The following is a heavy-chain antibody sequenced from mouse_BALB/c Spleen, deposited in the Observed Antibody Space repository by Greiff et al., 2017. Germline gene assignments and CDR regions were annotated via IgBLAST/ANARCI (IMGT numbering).Heavy chain of an antibody. J-gene: IGHJ2*01. Sequence: EVQGVESGGGLVKPGGSLKLSCAASGFTFSSYGMSWVRQTPDKRLEWVATISSGGSYTYYPDSVKGRFTISRDNAKNTLYLQMSSLKSEDTAMYYCARRAGSTMITTERGLYYFDYWGQGTTLTVSS. D-gene: IGHD2-4*01. CDR1: GFTFSSYG. V-gene: IGHV5-6*03. CDR2: ISSGGSYT. CDR3: ARRAGSTMITTERGLYYFDY.